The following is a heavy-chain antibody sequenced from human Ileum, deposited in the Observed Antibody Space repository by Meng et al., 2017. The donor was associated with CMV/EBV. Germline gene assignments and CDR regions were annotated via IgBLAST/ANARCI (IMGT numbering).Heavy chain of an antibody. J-gene: IGHJ4*02. CDR2: IHYNEKT. Sequence: QLQYKQQVQGLVKLSETLSLTCTVSGGSITSNNYFWGWIRQAPGKGPEWIGSIHYNEKTYSNPPFKSRVTISVDTSNKQVSLNLNSVTAADTAVYYCTTRGLGFDSSLFDFWGQGTLVTVSS. D-gene: IGHD3-22*01. CDR3: TTRGLGFDSSLFDF. CDR1: GGSITSNNYF. V-gene: IGHV4-39*07.